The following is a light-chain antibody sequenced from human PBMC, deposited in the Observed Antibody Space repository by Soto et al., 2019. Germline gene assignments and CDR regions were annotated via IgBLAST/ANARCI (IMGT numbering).Light chain of an antibody. CDR3: QQRYAWPLT. J-gene: IGKJ4*01. CDR1: QSVNNY. CDR2: DAS. V-gene: IGKV3-11*01. Sequence: EIVLTQSPATLSLSPGERATLSCRASQSVNNYLAWYQQKPGQAPRLLIYDASNRATGIPARFSGTGSGTDFTLTSSRLEPEDFAVYYCQQRYAWPLTFGGGTKVEIK.